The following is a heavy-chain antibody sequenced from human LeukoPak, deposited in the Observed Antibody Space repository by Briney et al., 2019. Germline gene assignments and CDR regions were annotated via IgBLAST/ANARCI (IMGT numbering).Heavy chain of an antibody. V-gene: IGHV3-23*01. J-gene: IGHJ4*02. CDR1: GFTFSSYG. CDR3: AAVDYYDSRGSPLDY. CDR2: ISGSGGST. D-gene: IGHD3-22*01. Sequence: GGSLRLSCAASGFTFSSYGMSWVRQAPGKGLEWVSAISGSGGSTYYADSVKGRFTISRDNSKNTLYLQMNSLRSEDTAVYYCAAVDYYDSRGSPLDYWGQGTLVTVSS.